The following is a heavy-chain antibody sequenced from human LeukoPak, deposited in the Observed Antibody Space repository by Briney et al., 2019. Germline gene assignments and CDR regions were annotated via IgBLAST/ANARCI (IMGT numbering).Heavy chain of an antibody. D-gene: IGHD2-2*01. CDR1: GGSTSSYY. J-gene: IGHJ4*02. V-gene: IGHV4-59*01. Sequence: SETLSLTCTVSGGSTSSYYWSWIRQPPGKGLEWIGYIYYSGSTNYNPSLKSRVTISVDTSKNQFSLKLSSVTAADTAVYYCARALPAARYYFDYWGQGTLVTVSS. CDR2: IYYSGST. CDR3: ARALPAARYYFDY.